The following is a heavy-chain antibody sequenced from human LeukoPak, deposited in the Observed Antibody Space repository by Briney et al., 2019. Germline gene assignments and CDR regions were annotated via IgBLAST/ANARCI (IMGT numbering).Heavy chain of an antibody. J-gene: IGHJ6*03. CDR1: GGSFSDYY. Sequence: SETLSLTCAVYGGSFSDYYWTWIRQTPGKGLEWIGDMSPSGSPNYNPSLKSRVTISVDTSKNQFSLKLRSVTAADTAVYYCARGRQDVNMIVVVMAGVSYYLGVWGKGTTVTVS. V-gene: IGHV4-34*01. CDR3: ARGRQDVNMIVVVMAGVSYYLGV. D-gene: IGHD3-22*01. CDR2: MSPSGSP.